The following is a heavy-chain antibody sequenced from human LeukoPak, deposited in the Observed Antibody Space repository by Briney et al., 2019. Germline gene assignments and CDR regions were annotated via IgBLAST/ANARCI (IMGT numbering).Heavy chain of an antibody. Sequence: PGGSLRLSCAASGFTFSSYAMSWVRQAPGEGLEWVSSISGSGSSTFYADSVKGRFTISRDNSKNTLYLQMNSLRAEDTAVYCCAKGDKEMTTVTRNWFDPWAREPWSPSPQ. J-gene: IGHJ5*02. D-gene: IGHD4-17*01. CDR2: ISGSGSST. CDR1: GFTFSSYA. V-gene: IGHV3-23*01. CDR3: AKGDKEMTTVTRNWFDP.